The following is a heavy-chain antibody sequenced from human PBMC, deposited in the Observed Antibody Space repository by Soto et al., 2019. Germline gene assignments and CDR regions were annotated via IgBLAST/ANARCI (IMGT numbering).Heavy chain of an antibody. CDR2: IWYDGSNK. D-gene: IGHD3-10*01. CDR3: ARGRGEVDY. V-gene: IGHV3-33*01. J-gene: IGHJ4*02. CDR1: GFTFSSYG. Sequence: QVQLVESGGGVVQPGRSLRLSCAASGFTFSSYGMHWVRKAPGKGLEWVAVIWYDGSNKYYADSVKGRFTISRDNSKNTLYLQMNSLRAEDTAVYYCARGRGEVDYWGQGTLVTVSS.